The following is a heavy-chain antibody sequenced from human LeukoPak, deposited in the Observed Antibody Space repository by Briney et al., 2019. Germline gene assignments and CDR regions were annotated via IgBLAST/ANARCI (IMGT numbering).Heavy chain of an antibody. CDR1: GGSITGYS. D-gene: IGHD3-10*01. CDR2: IYYSGDT. V-gene: IGHV4-59*01. CDR3: VRGPYGSSISNWFDP. Sequence: SETLSLTCSVSGGSITGYSWSWIRQPPGKGLEWIGYIYYSGDTFYNHSLNSRLSMSVDTPKNQFSLKLRSVTAADTAVYYCVRGPYGSSISNWFDPWGQGMLVTVSS. J-gene: IGHJ5*02.